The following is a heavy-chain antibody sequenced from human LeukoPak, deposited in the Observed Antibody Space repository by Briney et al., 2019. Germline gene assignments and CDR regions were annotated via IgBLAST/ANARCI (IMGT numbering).Heavy chain of an antibody. CDR2: ISYDGGNI. Sequence: GGSLRLSCAPSGFTFDTYAMHWVRQAPGKGLEWVALISYDGGNIYYADSVRGRFTISRDNYNNMLYLQMNSLRPEDTAVYYCARDPPVGSGWSQNFFDYWGQGTLVTVSS. J-gene: IGHJ4*02. D-gene: IGHD6-19*01. CDR1: GFTFDTYA. CDR3: ARDPPVGSGWSQNFFDY. V-gene: IGHV3-30*04.